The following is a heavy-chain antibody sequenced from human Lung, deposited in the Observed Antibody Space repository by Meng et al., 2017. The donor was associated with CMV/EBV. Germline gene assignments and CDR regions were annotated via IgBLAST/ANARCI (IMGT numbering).Heavy chain of an antibody. CDR3: ARGGFTHVFSCGYDFDY. CDR1: GGSFSGYY. CDR2: INHSGST. D-gene: IGHD3-3*01. V-gene: IGHV4-34*01. J-gene: IGHJ4*02. Sequence: LSCAASGGSFSGYYRSWIRQPPGKGLEWIGEINHSGSTNYNPSIKGRVTISVNTSKNQFSLKLSSVTAADTAVYYCARGGFTHVFSCGYDFDYWGQGXLVTVSS.